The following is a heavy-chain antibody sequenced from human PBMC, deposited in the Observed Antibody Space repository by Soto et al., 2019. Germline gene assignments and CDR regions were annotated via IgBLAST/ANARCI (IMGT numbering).Heavy chain of an antibody. D-gene: IGHD3-10*01. J-gene: IGHJ5*02. V-gene: IGHV3-11*01. CDR1: GFTFSDYY. Sequence: GGSLRLSCAASGFTFSDYYMSWIRQAPGKGLEWVSYISSSGSTIYYADSVKGRFTISRDNAKNSLYLQMNSLRAEDTAVYYCARSFGELFRENWGYNWFDPWGQGTLVTVSS. CDR2: ISSSGSTI. CDR3: ARSFGELFRENWGYNWFDP.